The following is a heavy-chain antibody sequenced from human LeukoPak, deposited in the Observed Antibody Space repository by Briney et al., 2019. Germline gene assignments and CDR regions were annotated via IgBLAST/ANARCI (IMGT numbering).Heavy chain of an antibody. Sequence: SETLSLTCTVSGGSISSYYWSWIRQLPGKGLEWIGYIYYSGSTNYNPSLKSRVTISVDTSKNQFSLKLSSVTAADTAVYYCARVAYYNDSSGYYRYAFDIWGQGTMVTVSS. D-gene: IGHD3-22*01. CDR1: GGSISSYY. V-gene: IGHV4-59*01. CDR3: ARVAYYNDSSGYYRYAFDI. J-gene: IGHJ3*02. CDR2: IYYSGST.